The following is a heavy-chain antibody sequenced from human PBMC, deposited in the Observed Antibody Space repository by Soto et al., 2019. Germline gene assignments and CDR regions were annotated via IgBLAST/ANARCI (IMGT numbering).Heavy chain of an antibody. D-gene: IGHD3-16*01. V-gene: IGHV1-69*02. CDR2: IIPILGIA. CDR3: AGGGVLIRSHAYGMDV. Sequence: QVQLVQSGAEVKKPGSSVKVSCKASGGTFSSYTISWVRQAPGQGLEWMGRIIPILGIANYAQKYQGRVTITADKSTSTAYMELSSLRSEDTAVYYCAGGGVLIRSHAYGMDVWGQGTTVTVSS. CDR1: GGTFSSYT. J-gene: IGHJ6*02.